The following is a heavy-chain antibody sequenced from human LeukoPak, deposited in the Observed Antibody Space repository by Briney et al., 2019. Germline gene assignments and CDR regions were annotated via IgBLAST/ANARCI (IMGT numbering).Heavy chain of an antibody. CDR1: GGSFSGYY. CDR2: INHSGST. Sequence: SETLSLTCAVYGGSFSGYYWSWIRQPPGKGLEWIGEINHSGSTNYNPSLKSRVTISVDTSKNQFSLKLSSVTAADTAVYCCARGYYYDSSGYYLSGAQPGESNAFDIWGQGTMVTVSS. D-gene: IGHD3-22*01. J-gene: IGHJ3*02. V-gene: IGHV4-34*01. CDR3: ARGYYYDSSGYYLSGAQPGESNAFDI.